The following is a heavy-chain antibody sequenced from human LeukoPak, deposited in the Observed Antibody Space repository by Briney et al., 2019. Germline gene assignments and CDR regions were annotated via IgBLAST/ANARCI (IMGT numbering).Heavy chain of an antibody. CDR3: TRSVRNGHIDY. CDR2: ISAYNAYT. V-gene: IGHV1-18*01. Sequence: ASVKVSCKASGYTFSNYGINWVRQAPGQGLEWMGWISAYNAYTNYAQKFQGRVTMTRSTSISTAYMELSSLRFEDTAVYYCTRSVRNGHIDYWGQGTLVTVSS. D-gene: IGHD2-21*01. CDR1: GYTFSNYG. J-gene: IGHJ4*02.